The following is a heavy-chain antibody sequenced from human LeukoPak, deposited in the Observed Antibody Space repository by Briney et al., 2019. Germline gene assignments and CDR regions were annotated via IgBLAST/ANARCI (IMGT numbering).Heavy chain of an antibody. V-gene: IGHV1-24*01. CDR2: FDPEDGET. J-gene: IGHJ5*02. CDR3: ATGGIAVAGNWFDP. CDR1: GYALTELS. D-gene: IGHD6-19*01. Sequence: ASVKVSCKVSGYALTELSMHWVRQAPGKGLEWMGGFDPEDGETIYAQKFQGRVTMTEDTSTDTAYMELSSLRSEDTAVYYCATGGIAVAGNWFDPWGQGTLVTVSS.